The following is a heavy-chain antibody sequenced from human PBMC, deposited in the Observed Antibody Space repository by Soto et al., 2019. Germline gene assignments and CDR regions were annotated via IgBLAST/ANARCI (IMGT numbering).Heavy chain of an antibody. D-gene: IGHD3-16*01. J-gene: IGHJ6*03. Sequence: ASVNVSCKASGYTFTGYYMHWVRQAPGQGLEWMGWINPNSGGTNYAQKFQGWVTMTRATSISTAYMELSRLRSGGTAVYYCARDRGDPGNYYYCMAVWGKGTTVTVSS. CDR1: GYTFTGYY. V-gene: IGHV1-2*04. CDR2: INPNSGGT. CDR3: ARDRGDPGNYYYCMAV.